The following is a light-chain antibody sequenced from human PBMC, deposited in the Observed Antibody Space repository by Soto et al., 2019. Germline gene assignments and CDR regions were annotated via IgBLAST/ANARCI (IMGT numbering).Light chain of an antibody. V-gene: IGLV2-8*01. CDR3: CSYAGSNTYV. J-gene: IGLJ1*01. CDR2: EVS. CDR1: SRDVGGYNS. Sequence: QSALTQPPSASGSPGQSVTISCTGTSRDVGGYNSVSWYQQHPGKAPKLLIFEVSQRPSGVPERFSGSKSGNTASLTVSGLQAEDEADYYCCSYAGSNTYVFGSGTKLTVL.